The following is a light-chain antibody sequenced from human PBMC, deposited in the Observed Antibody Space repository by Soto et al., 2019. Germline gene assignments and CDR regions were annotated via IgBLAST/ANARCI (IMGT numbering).Light chain of an antibody. CDR2: GAH. Sequence: DIQLTQSPSFLSASVGERVTITCGASQDISSYLAWYQKNTGRAPELLIHGAHSLHSGVPSRLSGSGYGTELSITISSMKNEDFETYYCQQLNSYPLSFGGGTKVDIK. J-gene: IGKJ4*01. V-gene: IGKV1-9*01. CDR1: QDISSY. CDR3: QQLNSYPLS.